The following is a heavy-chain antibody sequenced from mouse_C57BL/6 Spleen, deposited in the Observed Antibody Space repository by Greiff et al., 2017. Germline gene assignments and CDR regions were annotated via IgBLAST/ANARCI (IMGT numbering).Heavy chain of an antibody. J-gene: IGHJ4*01. V-gene: IGHV1-80*01. CDR3: TWPHYYANYYAMDY. Sequence: VQLKESGAELVKPGASVKLSCKASGYAFSSYWMNWVKQRPGKGLEWIGQIYPGDGDTNYNGKFKGKATLTAAKSSSTAYMQLSSLTSEDSAVHFCTWPHYYANYYAMDYWGQGTSVTVSS. D-gene: IGHD1-2*01. CDR2: IYPGDGDT. CDR1: GYAFSSYW.